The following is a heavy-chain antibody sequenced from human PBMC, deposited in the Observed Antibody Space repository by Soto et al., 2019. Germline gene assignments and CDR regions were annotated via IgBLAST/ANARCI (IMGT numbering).Heavy chain of an antibody. CDR3: TTFLIAVAGTADY. J-gene: IGHJ4*02. Sequence: PWWSLRLSCAASGFTFSNAWMSWFRQAPGKGLEWVGRIKSKTDGGTTDYAAPVKGRFTISRDDSKNTLYLQMNSLKTEDTAVYYCTTFLIAVAGTADYWGQGTLVTVSS. CDR2: IKSKTDGGTT. D-gene: IGHD6-19*01. CDR1: GFTFSNAW. V-gene: IGHV3-15*01.